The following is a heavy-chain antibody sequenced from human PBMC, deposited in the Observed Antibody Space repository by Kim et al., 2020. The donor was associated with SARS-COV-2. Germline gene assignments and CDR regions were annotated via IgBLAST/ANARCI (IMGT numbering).Heavy chain of an antibody. D-gene: IGHD3-10*01. Sequence: GGSLRLSCAASGFTFSNYAMSWVRRTPGKGLEWVSSISGGGDSTYYADSVKGSFTISRDNVKNTLYLQMNSLRPEDTAVYYCAKGQVPGVIIGCYFDSWGQGTRLTVSS. CDR1: GFTFSNYA. J-gene: IGHJ4*02. CDR3: AKGQVPGVIIGCYFDS. CDR2: ISGGGDST. V-gene: IGHV3-23*01.